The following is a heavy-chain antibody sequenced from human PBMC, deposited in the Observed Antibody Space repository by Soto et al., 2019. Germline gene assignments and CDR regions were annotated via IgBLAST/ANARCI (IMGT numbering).Heavy chain of an antibody. CDR2: IIPIFGTA. V-gene: IGHV1-69*13. J-gene: IGHJ4*02. CDR1: GGTFSRYA. D-gene: IGHD3-3*01. CDR3: ARVGRNRYDFWSGPSYYFDY. Sequence: GASLKVSCKASGGTFSRYAISWVRQATGQGLEWMGGIIPIFGTANYAQKFQGRVTITADESTSTAYMELSSLRSEDTAVYYCARVGRNRYDFWSGPSYYFDYWGQGTLVTVSS.